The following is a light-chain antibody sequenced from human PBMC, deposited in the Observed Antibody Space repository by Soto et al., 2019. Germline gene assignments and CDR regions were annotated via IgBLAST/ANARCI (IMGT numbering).Light chain of an antibody. V-gene: IGKV3-15*01. CDR1: QGICDT. CDR2: DTS. CDR3: QRYNNWPLT. J-gene: IGKJ4*01. Sequence: EVVLTQSPATLSVSPGEGVTLSCRASQGICDTLAWYQHKPGQTPRLLIYDTSARATGVPARFSGSRSGPEFTLTINSRQSEDFAIYYCQRYNNWPLTFGGGTKVESK.